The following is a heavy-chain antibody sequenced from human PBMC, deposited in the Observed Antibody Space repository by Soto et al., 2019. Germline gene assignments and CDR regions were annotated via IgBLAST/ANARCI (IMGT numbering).Heavy chain of an antibody. V-gene: IGHV4-30-4*01. Sequence: PSETLSLTCTVSGGSISSGDYYWSWIRQPPGKGLEWIGYIYYSGSTYYNPSLKSRVTMSVDTSKNQFSLKLSSVTAADTAVYYCARVNYYDSTEDYWGQGTLVTVSS. CDR1: GGSISSGDYY. CDR3: ARVNYYDSTEDY. CDR2: IYYSGST. D-gene: IGHD3-22*01. J-gene: IGHJ4*02.